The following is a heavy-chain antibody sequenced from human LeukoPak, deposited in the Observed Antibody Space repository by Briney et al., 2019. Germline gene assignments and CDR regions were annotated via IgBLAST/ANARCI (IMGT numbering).Heavy chain of an antibody. CDR3: ARDCLSGCYYDTRRKLNYYYGMDV. J-gene: IGHJ6*02. CDR1: GHTFTSYG. CDR2: ISAYNGNT. Sequence: ASVKVSCKASGHTFTSYGISWVRQAPGQGLEWMGWISAYNGNTNYAQKLQGRVTMTTDTSTSTAYMELRSLRSDDTAVYYCARDCLSGCYYDTRRKLNYYYGMDVWGQGTTVTVSS. V-gene: IGHV1-18*01. D-gene: IGHD3-22*01.